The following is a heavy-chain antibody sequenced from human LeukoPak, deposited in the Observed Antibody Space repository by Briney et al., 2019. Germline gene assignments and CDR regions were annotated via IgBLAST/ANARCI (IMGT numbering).Heavy chain of an antibody. CDR1: GFTFSSYS. D-gene: IGHD2-15*01. CDR2: ISSSSSTI. Sequence: GGSLRLSCAASGFTFSSYSMNWVRQAPGKGLEWVSYISSSSSTIYYADSVKGRFPISRDNAKNSLYLQMNSLRAEDTAVYYCARDGRGHYYYYMDVWGKGTTVTVSS. V-gene: IGHV3-48*04. J-gene: IGHJ6*03. CDR3: ARDGRGHYYYYMDV.